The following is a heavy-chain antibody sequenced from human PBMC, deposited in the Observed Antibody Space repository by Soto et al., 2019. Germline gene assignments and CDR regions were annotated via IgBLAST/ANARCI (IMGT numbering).Heavy chain of an antibody. J-gene: IGHJ4*02. CDR3: AGGRGSYLPDY. Sequence: QVQLVESGGGLVQPGGSLRLSCAASGFTFSDYYMSWIRQAPGKGLEWVSYISRSSSNTNYADSVNGRFTISRDNAKKSLYLQMNSLRADDTAVYYCAGGRGSYLPDYWGQGTLVTVSS. CDR2: ISRSSSNT. CDR1: GFTFSDYY. V-gene: IGHV3-11*05. D-gene: IGHD1-26*01.